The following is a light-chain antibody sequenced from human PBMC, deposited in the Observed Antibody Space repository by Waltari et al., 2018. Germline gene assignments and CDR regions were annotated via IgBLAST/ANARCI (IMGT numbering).Light chain of an antibody. J-gene: IGKJ2*01. V-gene: IGKV4-1*01. CDR1: QSVLYSANNKNF. CDR2: WAS. CDR3: QQYYTTPYT. Sequence: DIVMTQSPDSLAMSLGERATINCKSSQSVLYSANNKNFLAWYQQKPGQPPNLLIYWASTRESGVPDRFSGSEYGTDFTLTISSLQAEDVAVYYCQQYYTTPYTFGQGTKLEIK.